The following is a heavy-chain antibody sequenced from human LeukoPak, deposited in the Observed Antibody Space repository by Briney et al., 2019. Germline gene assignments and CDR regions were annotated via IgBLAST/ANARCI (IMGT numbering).Heavy chain of an antibody. V-gene: IGHV3-53*01. CDR2: IYSGGST. J-gene: IGHJ4*02. CDR1: GFTFSRDW. Sequence: GGSLRLSCAASGFTFSRDWMHWVRQAPGKGPVWVSVIYSGGSTYYADSVKGRFTISRDNSKNTLYLQMNSLRAEDTAVYYCASSVTNYDSSGYCNNWGQGTLVTVSS. CDR3: ASSVTNYDSSGYCNN. D-gene: IGHD3-22*01.